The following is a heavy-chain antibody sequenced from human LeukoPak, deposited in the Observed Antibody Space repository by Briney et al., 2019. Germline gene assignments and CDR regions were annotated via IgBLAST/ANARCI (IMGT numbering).Heavy chain of an antibody. Sequence: SETLSLTCTVSGGSISSYYWSWIRQPPGKGLEWIGSHYHNGDTYYNPSLKSRVTISVDTSKSQFSLRLTSVTAADTAVYFCGRAADPWGQGILVTVSS. D-gene: IGHD2-15*01. CDR3: GRAADP. J-gene: IGHJ5*02. CDR2: HYHNGDT. CDR1: GGSISSYY. V-gene: IGHV4-59*08.